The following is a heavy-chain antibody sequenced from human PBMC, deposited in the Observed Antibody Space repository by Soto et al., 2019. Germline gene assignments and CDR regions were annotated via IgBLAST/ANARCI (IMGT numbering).Heavy chain of an antibody. CDR1: GYTFTNYY. V-gene: IGHV1-46*01. CDR2: INPSGGRI. CDR3: ARAPGGHDSGGNYMDF. D-gene: IGHD5-12*01. Sequence: ASVKVSCKASGYTFTNYYMHWVRQAPGQGLEWMGMINPSGGRISYAQRFQGRVTMTRDTSTSTVYMDLRSLRSEDTAVYYCARAPGGHDSGGNYMDFWCTGPTVTVSS. J-gene: IGHJ6*03.